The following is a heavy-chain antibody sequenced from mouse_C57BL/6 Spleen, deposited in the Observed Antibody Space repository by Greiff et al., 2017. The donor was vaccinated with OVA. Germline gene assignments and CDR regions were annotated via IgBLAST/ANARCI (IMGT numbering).Heavy chain of an antibody. V-gene: IGHV5-4*01. CDR1: GFTFSSYA. D-gene: IGHD2-1*01. Sequence: EVQLVESGGGLVKPGGSLKLSCAASGFTFSSYAMSWVRQTPEKRLEWVATISDGGSYTYYPDNVKGRFTISRDNAKNNLYLQMSHLKSEDTAMYYCARKNYGNHWYFDVWGTGTTVTVSS. J-gene: IGHJ1*03. CDR2: ISDGGSYT. CDR3: ARKNYGNHWYFDV.